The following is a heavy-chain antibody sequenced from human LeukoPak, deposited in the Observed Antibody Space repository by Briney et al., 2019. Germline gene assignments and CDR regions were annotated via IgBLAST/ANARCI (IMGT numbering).Heavy chain of an antibody. J-gene: IGHJ4*02. CDR3: ARGSSFRDY. CDR1: GFTLSSCW. V-gene: IGHV3-7*01. CDR2: IKQDGSEK. Sequence: PGGSLRLPCAASGFTLSSCWMSWVRQAGKGLEWVANIKQDGSEKYYVDSVKGRFTISRDNAKNSLYLQMNSLRAEDTAVYYCARGSSFRDYWGQGTLVTVSS.